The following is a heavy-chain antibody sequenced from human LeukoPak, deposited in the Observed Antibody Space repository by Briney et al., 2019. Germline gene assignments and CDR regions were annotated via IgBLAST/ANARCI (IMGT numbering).Heavy chain of an antibody. CDR1: GYTFTSYG. CDR2: ISAYNGNT. V-gene: IGHV1-18*01. CDR3: ATDPTRGYSYGFLWY. J-gene: IGHJ4*02. Sequence: ASVKVSCKASGYTFTSYGISWVRQAPGQGLEWMGWISAYNGNTNYAQKLQGRVTMTTDTSTSTAYMELRSLRSDDTAVYYCATDPTRGYSYGFLWYWGQGTLVTVSS. D-gene: IGHD5-18*01.